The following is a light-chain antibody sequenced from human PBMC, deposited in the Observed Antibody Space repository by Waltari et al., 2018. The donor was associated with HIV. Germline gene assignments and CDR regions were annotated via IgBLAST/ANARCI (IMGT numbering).Light chain of an antibody. CDR2: RNN. V-gene: IGLV1-47*01. CDR1: STYIGSNY. CDR3: RSYDISLSASVV. J-gene: IGLJ2*01. Sequence: QSVLTQPPSASGPPGQRVPISCSASSTYIGSNYVNWYQQLPGTAPKLLIYRNNQRPSGVPDRVSASKSGTSASLTISGLQAEDEADYFCRSYDISLSASVVFGGGTRLTVL.